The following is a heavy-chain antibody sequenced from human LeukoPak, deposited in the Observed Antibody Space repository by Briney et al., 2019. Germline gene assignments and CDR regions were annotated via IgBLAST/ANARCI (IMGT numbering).Heavy chain of an antibody. V-gene: IGHV3-23*01. CDR2: ISGSGGST. J-gene: IGHJ4*02. CDR1: GFTFSSYA. D-gene: IGHD6-19*01. CDR3: AKLYSSGINAFDY. Sequence: GGSLRPSCAASGFTFSSYAMSWVRQAPGKGLEWVSAISGSGGSTYYADSVKGRFTISRDNSKNTLYLQMNSLRVEDTAVYYCAKLYSSGINAFDYWGQGTLVTVSS.